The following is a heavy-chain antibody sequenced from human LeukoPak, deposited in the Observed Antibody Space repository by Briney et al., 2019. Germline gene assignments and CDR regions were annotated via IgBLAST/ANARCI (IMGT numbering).Heavy chain of an antibody. CDR3: ARGPGGLRYFDWLTNYYYYGMDV. J-gene: IGHJ6*02. D-gene: IGHD3-9*01. Sequence: SETLSLTCAVYGGSFSGYYWSWIRQPPGKGLEWIGEINHSGSTNYNPSLKSRVTISVDTSKNQFSLKLSSATAADTAVYYCARGPGGLRYFDWLTNYYYYGMDVWGQGTTVTVSS. CDR2: INHSGST. CDR1: GGSFSGYY. V-gene: IGHV4-34*01.